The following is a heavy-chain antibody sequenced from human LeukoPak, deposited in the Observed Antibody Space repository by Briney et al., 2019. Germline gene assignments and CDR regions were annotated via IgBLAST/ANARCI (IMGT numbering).Heavy chain of an antibody. CDR3: ARVPLLGAATISPYYYYMDV. CDR2: MNPNSGNT. J-gene: IGHJ6*03. D-gene: IGHD1-26*01. Sequence: GASVKVSCKASGYTFTSYDINWVRQATGQGLEWMGWMNPNSGNTGYAQKFQGRVTMTRNTSISTAYMELSSLRSEDTAVYYCARVPLLGAATISPYYYYMDVWGKGTTVTVPS. CDR1: GYTFTSYD. V-gene: IGHV1-8*01.